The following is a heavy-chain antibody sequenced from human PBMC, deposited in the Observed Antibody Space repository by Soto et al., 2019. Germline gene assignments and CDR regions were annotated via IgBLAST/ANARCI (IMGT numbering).Heavy chain of an antibody. J-gene: IGHJ4*02. CDR1: GFTFSSYG. CDR2: KWYDGSNK. Sequence: GGSLRLSCAASGFTFSSYGMHWDRQAPGKGLEWVAVKWYDGSNKYYADSVKGRFTISRDNSKNTLYLQMNSLRAEDTAVYYCARDRRNYYDSSGNFDYWGQGTLVTVSS. CDR3: ARDRRNYYDSSGNFDY. V-gene: IGHV3-33*01. D-gene: IGHD3-22*01.